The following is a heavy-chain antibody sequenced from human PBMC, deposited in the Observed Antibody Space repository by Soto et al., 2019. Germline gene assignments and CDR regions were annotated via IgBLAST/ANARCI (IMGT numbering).Heavy chain of an antibody. V-gene: IGHV4-39*01. J-gene: IGHJ6*02. Sequence: SETLSLTCTVSGGSISSSSYYWGGIRHPPGKGLEWIGSIYYSGSTYYNPSLKSRVTISVDTSKNQFSLKLSSVTAADTAVYYCARPGGYKRAYGMDVWGQGTTVTVSS. CDR1: GGSISSSSYY. CDR3: ARPGGYKRAYGMDV. CDR2: IYYSGST. D-gene: IGHD5-12*01.